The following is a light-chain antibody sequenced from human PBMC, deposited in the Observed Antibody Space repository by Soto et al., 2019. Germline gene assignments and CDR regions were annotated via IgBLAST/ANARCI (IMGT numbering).Light chain of an antibody. Sequence: QSALTQPPSASGSPGQSVTISCTGTSSDVGGYNYVSWYQQQPGKAPKLMISEVSKRPSGVPDRFSGSKSGNTASLTVAGLEAEDEADYCCSSFAGNNNLVFGGGTKLTVL. J-gene: IGLJ2*01. CDR1: SSDVGGYNY. V-gene: IGLV2-8*01. CDR3: SSFAGNNNLV. CDR2: EVS.